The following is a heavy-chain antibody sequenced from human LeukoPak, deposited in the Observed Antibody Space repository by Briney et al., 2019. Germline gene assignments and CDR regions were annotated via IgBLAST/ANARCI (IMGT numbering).Heavy chain of an antibody. CDR3: ARDIASRYSSSWPPGEAFDI. Sequence: SETLSLTRTVSGGSISSYYWSWIRQPPGKGPGWIGYIYYSGSTNYNPSLKSRVTISEDTSKNQFSLKLSSVTAADTAVYYCARDIASRYSSSWPPGEAFDIWGQGTTVTVSS. CDR1: GGSISSYY. V-gene: IGHV4-59*01. D-gene: IGHD6-13*01. J-gene: IGHJ3*02. CDR2: IYYSGST.